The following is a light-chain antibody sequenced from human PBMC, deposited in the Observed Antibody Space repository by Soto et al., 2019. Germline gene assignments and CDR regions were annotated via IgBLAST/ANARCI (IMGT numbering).Light chain of an antibody. CDR1: PSVSSD. CDR2: GAS. Sequence: EIVMTQSPATLAVSPGERATLSFRASPSVSSDLAWYHQKPGQAPRLLIYGASTRATGIPARFSGSGSGTEFTLTINSLQPEDFAVYYCQQYNNWPRTFGQGTKVDIK. CDR3: QQYNNWPRT. V-gene: IGKV3-15*01. J-gene: IGKJ1*01.